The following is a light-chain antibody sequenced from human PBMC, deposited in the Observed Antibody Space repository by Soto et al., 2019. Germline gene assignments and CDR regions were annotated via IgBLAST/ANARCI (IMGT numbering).Light chain of an antibody. CDR1: NIGSKS. V-gene: IGLV3-21*02. J-gene: IGLJ1*01. CDR2: DDS. Sequence: SYELTQPPSVSVAPGQTARITCGGNNIGSKSVHWYQQKPGQAPVLVVYDDSDRPSGIPERFSGSNSGNTATLTISMVEAGDEADYYCQVWDSSSDQHVFGTGTKVTVL. CDR3: QVWDSSSDQHV.